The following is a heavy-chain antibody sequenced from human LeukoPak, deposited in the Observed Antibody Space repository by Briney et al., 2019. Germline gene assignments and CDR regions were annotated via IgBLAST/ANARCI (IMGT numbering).Heavy chain of an antibody. CDR3: AREAPNWNYYYYYMDV. Sequence: SETLSLTCTVSGGSISSYYWSWIRQPAGKGLEWIGRIYTSGSTNYNPSLKSRVTMSVDTSKNQFSLKLSSVTAADTAVYYCAREAPNWNYYYYYMDVWGKGTTVTVSS. D-gene: IGHD1-1*01. CDR1: GGSISSYY. J-gene: IGHJ6*03. V-gene: IGHV4-4*07. CDR2: IYTSGST.